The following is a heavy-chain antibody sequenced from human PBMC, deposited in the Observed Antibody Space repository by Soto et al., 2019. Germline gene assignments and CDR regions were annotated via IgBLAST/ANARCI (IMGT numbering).Heavy chain of an antibody. J-gene: IGHJ6*02. CDR2: IRSKAYGGTT. CDR3: TRARGPLYYYYGMDV. Sequence: GGSLRLSCTASGFTFGDYAMSWVRQAPGKGLEWVGFIRSKAYGGTTEYAASVKGRFTISRDDSKSITYLQMNSLKTEDTAVYYCTRARGPLYYYYGMDVWGQGTTVTVSS. V-gene: IGHV3-49*04. CDR1: GFTFGDYA.